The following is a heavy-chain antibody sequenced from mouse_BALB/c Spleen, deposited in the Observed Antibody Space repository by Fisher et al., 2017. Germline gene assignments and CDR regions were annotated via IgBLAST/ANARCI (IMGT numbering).Heavy chain of an antibody. J-gene: IGHJ4*01. V-gene: IGHV1-18*01. Sequence: KFKGKATLTVDKSSSTAYMELRSLTSEDTAVYYCAIYGKGAMDYWGQGTSVTVSS. CDR3: AIYGKGAMDY. D-gene: IGHD2-1*01.